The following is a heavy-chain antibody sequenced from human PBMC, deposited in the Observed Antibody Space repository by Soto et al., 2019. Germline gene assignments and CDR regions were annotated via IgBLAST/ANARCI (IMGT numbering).Heavy chain of an antibody. CDR1: GGTFSSYA. D-gene: IGHD2-2*02. Sequence: GASVKVSCKASGGTFSSYAISWVRQAPGQGLEWMGGIIPIFGTANYAQKFQGRVTITADESRSTAYMELSSLRSEDTAVYYCARTDCSSTSCYKSRDYYYGMDVWGQGTTVTVSS. J-gene: IGHJ6*02. CDR2: IIPIFGTA. CDR3: ARTDCSSTSCYKSRDYYYGMDV. V-gene: IGHV1-69*13.